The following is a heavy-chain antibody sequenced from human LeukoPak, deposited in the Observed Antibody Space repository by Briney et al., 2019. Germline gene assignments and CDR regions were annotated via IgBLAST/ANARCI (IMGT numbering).Heavy chain of an antibody. J-gene: IGHJ4*02. CDR2: IYYSGST. V-gene: IGHV4-39*07. D-gene: IGHD6-19*01. Sequence: SETLSLTCTVSGDSISSYYWGWIRQPPGKGLEWIGSIYYSGSTYYNPSLKGRVTISVDASKNQFSLKLSSVTAADTAVYYCARAHMAVAAPFDYWGQGTLVTVSS. CDR3: ARAHMAVAAPFDY. CDR1: GDSISSYY.